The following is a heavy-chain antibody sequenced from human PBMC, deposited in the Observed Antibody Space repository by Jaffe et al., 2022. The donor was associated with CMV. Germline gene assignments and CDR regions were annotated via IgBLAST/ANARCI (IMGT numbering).Heavy chain of an antibody. CDR3: ASLRVYSTSF. Sequence: EVQLVESGGGLVQPGGSLRLSCVGSGFIFSDYEMNWVRQVPGKGLEWVSYIRSSGSPIYYADSVRGRFTISRDNAKNSLYLQMNNLRVEDTAIYYCASLRVYSTSFWGQGTLVTVSS. V-gene: IGHV3-48*03. CDR2: IRSSGSPI. J-gene: IGHJ4*02. D-gene: IGHD6-6*01. CDR1: GFIFSDYE.